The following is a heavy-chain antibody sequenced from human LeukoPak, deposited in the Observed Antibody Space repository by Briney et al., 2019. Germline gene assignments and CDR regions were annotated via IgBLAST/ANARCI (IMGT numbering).Heavy chain of an antibody. V-gene: IGHV1-18*01. D-gene: IGHD3-22*01. CDR1: GYTFTSYG. CDR2: ITAYNGNT. CDR3: ARDYYYDSSGYYEGDY. Sequence: ASVKVSCKASGYTFTSYGIIWVRQAPGQGLEWMGWITAYNGNTNYAQKLQGRVTMTTDTSTSTAYMELRSLRSDDTAVYYCARDYYYDSSGYYEGDYWGQGTLVTVSS. J-gene: IGHJ4*02.